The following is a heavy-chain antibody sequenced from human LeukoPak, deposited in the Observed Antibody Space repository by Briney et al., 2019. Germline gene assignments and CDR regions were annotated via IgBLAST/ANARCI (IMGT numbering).Heavy chain of an antibody. V-gene: IGHV4-39*01. CDR3: ARLTKYNWNYSDY. CDR2: IYYSGST. Sequence: GSLRLSCAASGFTFSSYAMNWVRQPPGKGLEWIGSIYYSGSTYYNPSLKSRVTISVDTSKNQFSLKLSSVAAADTAVYYCARLTKYNWNYSDYWGQGTLVTVSS. J-gene: IGHJ4*02. CDR1: GFTFSSYA. D-gene: IGHD1-20*01.